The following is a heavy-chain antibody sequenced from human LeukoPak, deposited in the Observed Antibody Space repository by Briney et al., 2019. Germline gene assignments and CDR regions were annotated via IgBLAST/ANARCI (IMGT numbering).Heavy chain of an antibody. V-gene: IGHV7-4-1*02. J-gene: IGHJ3*02. CDR2: INTNTGNP. CDR1: GYTFTSYA. D-gene: IGHD6-19*01. Sequence: GASVKVSCKASGYTFTSYAMNWVRQASGQGLEWMGWINTNTGNPTYAQGFTGRFVFSLDTSVSTAYLQISSLKAEDTAVYYCARVSGVSGIAVAGTNDAFDIWGQGTMVTVSS. CDR3: ARVSGVSGIAVAGTNDAFDI.